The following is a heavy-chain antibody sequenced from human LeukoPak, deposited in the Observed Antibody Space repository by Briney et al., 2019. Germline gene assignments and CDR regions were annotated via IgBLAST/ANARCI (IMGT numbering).Heavy chain of an antibody. CDR3: ARRVADSWYFDY. V-gene: IGHV5-51*01. CDR2: IYPGDSDT. CDR1: GYRFTTDW. Sequence: GESLKISCRGSGYRFTTDWIGWVRQMPGKGLEWMGIIYPGDSDTRYSPSFQGQVTISADKSISTAYLQSSSLTDSDTAIYYCARRVADSWYFDYWGQGTLVTVSS. J-gene: IGHJ4*02. D-gene: IGHD6-13*01.